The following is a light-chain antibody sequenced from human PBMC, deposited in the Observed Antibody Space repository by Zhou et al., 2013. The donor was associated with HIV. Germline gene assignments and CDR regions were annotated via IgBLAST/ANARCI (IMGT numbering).Light chain of an antibody. V-gene: IGKV1-33*01. CDR3: QQYNGLLRA. CDR1: QDISIS. CDR2: DAS. J-gene: IGKJ5*01. Sequence: DIQMTQSPSSLSASLGDRVTITCQASQDISISLNWYQQKPGKAPKLLIHDASSLQRGVPLRFSGSGSGTEFTFTISSLQPEDIATYYCQQYNGLLRAFGQGTRLEI.